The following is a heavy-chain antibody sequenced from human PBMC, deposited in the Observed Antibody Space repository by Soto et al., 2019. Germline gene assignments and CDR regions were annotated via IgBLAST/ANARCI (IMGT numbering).Heavy chain of an antibody. J-gene: IGHJ4*02. CDR1: GGSVSSHY. Sequence: QVQLQESGPGLVKPSETLSLTCTVSGGSVSSHYWSWIRQPPGKGLEWIGFIYNSGTTYYNPSLKSRATISVDTSKNQFSLKLNSVTAADTAVYYCARGRGGSPPYDYGGQGTLVTVSS. CDR2: IYNSGTT. V-gene: IGHV4-59*02. CDR3: ARGRGGSPPYDY. D-gene: IGHD1-26*01.